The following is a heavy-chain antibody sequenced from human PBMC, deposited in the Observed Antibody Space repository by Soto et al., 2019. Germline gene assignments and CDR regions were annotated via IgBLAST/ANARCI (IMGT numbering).Heavy chain of an antibody. CDR3: AKDVDSSSWYAFYFYYGMDV. J-gene: IGHJ6*02. D-gene: IGHD6-13*01. Sequence: QVQLVESGGGVVQPGRSLRLSCAASGFTFSSYGMHWVRQAPGKGLEWVAVISYDGSNKYYADSVKGRFTISRDNSKNTLYLQMNRLRAEDTAVYYCAKDVDSSSWYAFYFYYGMDVWGQGTTVTVSS. CDR2: ISYDGSNK. CDR1: GFTFSSYG. V-gene: IGHV3-30*18.